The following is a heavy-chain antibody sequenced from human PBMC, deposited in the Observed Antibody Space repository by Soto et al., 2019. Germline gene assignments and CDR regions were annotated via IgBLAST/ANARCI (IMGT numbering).Heavy chain of an antibody. CDR1: GGSVSSDTHY. CDR2: IYSSGST. Sequence: SETLSLTCTVSGGSVSSDTHYWSWIRQPPGKRLGWIGFIYSSGSTNYNPSLKSRVTMSVDTSKNQFSLKLRSVIVADTAVYHCARFVRSCSGTTCYTRADVWGQGTTVTVSS. J-gene: IGHJ6*02. D-gene: IGHD2-2*02. V-gene: IGHV4-61*01. CDR3: ARFVRSCSGTTCYTRADV.